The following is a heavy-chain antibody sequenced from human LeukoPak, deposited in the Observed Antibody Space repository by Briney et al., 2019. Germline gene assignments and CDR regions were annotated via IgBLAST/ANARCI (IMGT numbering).Heavy chain of an antibody. J-gene: IGHJ6*02. CDR2: ISYDGSNK. V-gene: IGHV3-30*04. CDR1: GFTFSSYA. D-gene: IGHD3-3*01. Sequence: GGSLRLSCAASGFTFSSYAMHWVRQAPGKGLEWVAVISYDGSNKYYADSVKGRFTISRDNSKNTLYLQMNSLRAEDTAVYYCARVETHYDFWSGYLTSSKYYYYGMDVWGQGTTVTVSS. CDR3: ARVETHYDFWSGYLTSSKYYYYGMDV.